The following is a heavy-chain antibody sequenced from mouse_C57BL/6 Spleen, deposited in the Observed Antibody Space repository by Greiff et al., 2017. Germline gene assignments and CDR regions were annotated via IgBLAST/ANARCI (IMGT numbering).Heavy chain of an antibody. J-gene: IGHJ4*01. Sequence: QVQLQQSGAELVRPGASVTLSCKASGYTFTDYEMHWVKQTPVHGLEWIGAIDPETGGTAYNQKFKGKAILTADKSSSTAYMELRSLTSEDSAVYYCTRLMYYCGSRSRYYAMDYWGQGTSVTVAS. D-gene: IGHD1-1*01. CDR2: IDPETGGT. CDR3: TRLMYYCGSRSRYYAMDY. V-gene: IGHV1-15*01. CDR1: GYTFTDYE.